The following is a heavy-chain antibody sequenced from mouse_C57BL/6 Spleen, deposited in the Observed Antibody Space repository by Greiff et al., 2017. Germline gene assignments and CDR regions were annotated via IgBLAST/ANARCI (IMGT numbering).Heavy chain of an antibody. D-gene: IGHD1-1*01. Sequence: QVQLQQPGAELVKPGASVKMSCKASGYTFTSYWITWVKQRPGQGLEWIGDIYPGSGSTNYNEKFKSKATLTVDTSSSTAYMQLSSLTSEDSAVYYCARKGGHYDDAMDEWGQGTSGPVSS. V-gene: IGHV1-55*01. CDR1: GYTFTSYW. CDR2: IYPGSGST. CDR3: ARKGGHYDDAMDE. J-gene: IGHJ4*01.